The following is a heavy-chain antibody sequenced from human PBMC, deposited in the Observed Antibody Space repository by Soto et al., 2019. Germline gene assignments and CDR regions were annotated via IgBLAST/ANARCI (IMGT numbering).Heavy chain of an antibody. J-gene: IGHJ6*03. CDR1: GFTVSSNC. Sequence: PGGSLRLSCAASGFTVSSNCMRWVRQAPGKGLEWVSVIYSGGSTYYADSVKGRFTISRHNSKNTLYLQMNSLRAEDTAVYYCAIIGYCSGGSCYGYYMDVRGKGTTVPVPS. CDR3: AIIGYCSGGSCYGYYMDV. CDR2: IYSGGST. D-gene: IGHD2-15*01. V-gene: IGHV3-53*04.